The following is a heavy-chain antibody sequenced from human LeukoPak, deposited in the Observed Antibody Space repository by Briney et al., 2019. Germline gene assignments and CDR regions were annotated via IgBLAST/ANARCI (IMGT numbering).Heavy chain of an antibody. D-gene: IGHD6-13*01. CDR2: FSGSGGGT. V-gene: IGHV3-23*01. J-gene: IGHJ4*02. Sequence: GGSLRLSCAASGFXFSSSAISWVRQAPGKGLEWVSGFSGSGGGTFYADSVKGRFTISRDNSKNALYLQMNSLRAEDTAVYYCAKGRGGGSSWYYFDYWGQGTLVTVSS. CDR3: AKGRGGGSSWYYFDY. CDR1: GFXFSSSA.